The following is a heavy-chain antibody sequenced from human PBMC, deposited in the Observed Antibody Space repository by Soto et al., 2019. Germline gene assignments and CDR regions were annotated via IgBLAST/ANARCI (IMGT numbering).Heavy chain of an antibody. V-gene: IGHV4-59*08. CDR2: IYFSGNT. CDR3: ARHRASGGGMDV. D-gene: IGHD3-10*01. Sequence: QVQLQESGPGLVKPSETLSLTCTVSGGSISGYYWSWIRQPPGKGLEWIGYIYFSGNTNYHPSLKSRVAISVDTSHNQSSLKLSSVTAADTAVYYCARHRASGGGMDVWGQGTTVTVSS. J-gene: IGHJ6*02. CDR1: GGSISGYY.